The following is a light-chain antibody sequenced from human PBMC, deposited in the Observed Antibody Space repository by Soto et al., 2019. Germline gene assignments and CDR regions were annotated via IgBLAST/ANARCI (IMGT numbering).Light chain of an antibody. CDR1: QSVNNW. Sequence: DIQMTQYPSTLSASVGERVTISCRASQSVNNWLAWYQRKPGKAPKLLIHDASTLESGIPSRFSGSGSGTEFTLTIRSLQPDDFATYYCQQYNSYCTFGQGTKVEIK. V-gene: IGKV1-5*01. CDR3: QQYNSYCT. CDR2: DAS. J-gene: IGKJ1*01.